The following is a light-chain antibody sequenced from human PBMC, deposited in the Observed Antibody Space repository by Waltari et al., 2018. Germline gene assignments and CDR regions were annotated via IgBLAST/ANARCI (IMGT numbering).Light chain of an antibody. CDR1: QSVLYSSNHKNQ. J-gene: IGKJ2*01. V-gene: IGKV4-1*01. CDR2: WAS. CDR3: QQYYITPYT. Sequence: DIVMTQSPDSLAVSLGERATINCKSSQSVLYSSNHKNQLAWYQQKPGQPPKLLIYWASTRESGVPDRFSGSGSGTDFTLTISSLQAEDVAVYYCQQYYITPYTFGQGTKLEIK.